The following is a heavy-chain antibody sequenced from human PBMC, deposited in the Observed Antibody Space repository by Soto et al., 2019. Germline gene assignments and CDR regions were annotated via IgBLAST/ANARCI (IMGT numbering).Heavy chain of an antibody. D-gene: IGHD2-21*02. CDR2: IWYDGSNK. CDR1: GFTFSSYG. V-gene: IGHV3-33*01. CDR3: AREWGLRRKVYYYYGMHV. J-gene: IGHJ6*02. Sequence: QVQLVESGGGVVQPGRSLRLSCAASGFTFSSYGMHWVRQAPGKGLEWVAVIWYDGSNKYYADSVKGRFTISRDNSKNTLYLQMNSLRAEDTAVYYCAREWGLRRKVYYYYGMHVWGQGTTVTVSS.